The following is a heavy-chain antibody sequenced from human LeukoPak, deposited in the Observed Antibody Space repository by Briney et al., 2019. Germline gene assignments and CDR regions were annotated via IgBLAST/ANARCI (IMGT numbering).Heavy chain of an antibody. CDR2: IWYDGNTK. D-gene: IGHD2-8*01. CDR3: AGRSCSNGVCPFDY. V-gene: IGHV3-33*03. J-gene: IGHJ4*02. CDR1: GFTFSSYG. Sequence: HPGTSLRLSCAASGFTFSSYGMHWLRQAPGKGLEWVAAIWYDGNTKYYADSAKGRFAISRDNSKDTLYLLMNSLRPDDTAVYYCAGRSCSNGVCPFDYWGQGTLVTVSS.